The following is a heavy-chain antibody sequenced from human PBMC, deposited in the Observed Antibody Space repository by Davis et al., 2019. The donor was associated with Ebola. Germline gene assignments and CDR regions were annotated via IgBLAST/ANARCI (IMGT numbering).Heavy chain of an antibody. D-gene: IGHD4-17*01. CDR3: ARSDDYGDYVLWLVNYGMDV. Sequence: SVTVSRKASVCTLSSYAINWLRQAPGQGLEWMGRNIPILGIATYAQKFQGRVTITADKSTSTAYMELSSLRSEDTAVYYCARSDDYGDYVLWLVNYGMDVWGQGTTVTVSS. J-gene: IGHJ6*02. CDR2: NIPILGIA. CDR1: VCTLSSYA. V-gene: IGHV1-69*04.